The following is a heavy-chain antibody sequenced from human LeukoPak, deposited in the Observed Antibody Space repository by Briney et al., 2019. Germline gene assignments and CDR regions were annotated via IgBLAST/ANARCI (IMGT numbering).Heavy chain of an antibody. Sequence: PSETLSLTCTVSGGSISSGSFYWGWIRQPPGKGLEWIGSISYSGSTYYNPSLESRVTISVDTSKNQFSLKLSSVTAADTAVYYCARGVGGSGSYYNVAWFDPWGQGTLVTVSS. D-gene: IGHD3-10*01. V-gene: IGHV4-39*07. CDR3: ARGVGGSGSYYNVAWFDP. CDR2: ISYSGST. J-gene: IGHJ5*02. CDR1: GGSISSGSFY.